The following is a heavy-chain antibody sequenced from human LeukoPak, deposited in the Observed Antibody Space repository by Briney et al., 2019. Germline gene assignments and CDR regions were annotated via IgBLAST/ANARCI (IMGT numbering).Heavy chain of an antibody. V-gene: IGHV4-39*01. CDR1: GGSTKTTDYY. CDR3: ARLWPTYYFDY. D-gene: IGHD2-21*01. Sequence: SETLSLTCTVSGGSTKTTDYYWSWVRQPPGKGLEWIGSISYSGTTYYKTTLQSRLTMSLDTSKNQFSLRLNSVTAADTAVYYCARLWPTYYFDYWGQGTLVTVSS. J-gene: IGHJ4*02. CDR2: ISYSGTT.